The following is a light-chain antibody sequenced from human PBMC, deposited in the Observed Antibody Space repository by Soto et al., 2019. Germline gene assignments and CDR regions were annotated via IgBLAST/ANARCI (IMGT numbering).Light chain of an antibody. J-gene: IGKJ1*01. V-gene: IGKV1-5*03. CDR2: KAS. CDR1: QSISSW. CDR3: QQYENYWT. Sequence: DMHMTQSPSTLSASIGDRVTITCRASQSISSWLAWYQQKPGKAPKLLMYKASILEREVPSRFSGSGSGTEFTLTISSLQPEDFATYYCQQYENYWTFGQGTKVDIK.